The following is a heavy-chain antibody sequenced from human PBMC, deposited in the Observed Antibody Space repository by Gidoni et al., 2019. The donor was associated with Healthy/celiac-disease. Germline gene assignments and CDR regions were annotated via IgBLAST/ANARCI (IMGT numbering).Heavy chain of an antibody. CDR2: ISGSGGST. Sequence: EVQLLESGGGLVQPGGSLRLSCAASGFTFSSYAMSWVRQAPGKGLEWVSAISGSGGSTYYADSVKGRFTISRDNSKNTLYLQMNSLRAEDTAVYYCAKGEVWFGELLNYFDYWGQGTLVTVSS. D-gene: IGHD3-10*01. J-gene: IGHJ4*02. CDR1: GFTFSSYA. V-gene: IGHV3-23*01. CDR3: AKGEVWFGELLNYFDY.